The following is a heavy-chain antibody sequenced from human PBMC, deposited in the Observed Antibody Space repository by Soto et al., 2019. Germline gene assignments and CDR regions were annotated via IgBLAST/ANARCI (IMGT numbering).Heavy chain of an antibody. J-gene: IGHJ4*02. CDR2: IYPGDSDT. D-gene: IGHD3-22*01. CDR3: ARILDYYASSGYYIDY. Sequence: GESLKISCKGSGYSFTSYWIGWVRQMPGKGLEWMGIIYPGDSDTRYSPSFQGQVTISADKSISTAYLQWSSLKASDTAMYYCARILDYYASSGYYIDYWGQGTLVTVSS. CDR1: GYSFTSYW. V-gene: IGHV5-51*01.